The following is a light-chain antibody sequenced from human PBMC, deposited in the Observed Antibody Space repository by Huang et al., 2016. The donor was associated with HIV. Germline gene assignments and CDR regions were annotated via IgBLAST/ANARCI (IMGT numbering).Light chain of an antibody. CDR2: AAS. Sequence: AIQMTQSPSSLYASLGDRITITCRASQGIRNDLGWYQHTPGKAPKLLIYAASELQVGVPLRFSGSGSGTDFTLIITSLQPEDVGTYYCLQDFNYPRTFGQGTTVNI. J-gene: IGKJ1*01. CDR1: QGIRND. CDR3: LQDFNYPRT. V-gene: IGKV1-6*01.